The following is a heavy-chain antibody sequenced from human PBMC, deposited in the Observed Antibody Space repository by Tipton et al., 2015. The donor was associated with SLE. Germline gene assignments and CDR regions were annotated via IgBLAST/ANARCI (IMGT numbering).Heavy chain of an antibody. D-gene: IGHD2-15*01. V-gene: IGHV3-74*01. J-gene: IGHJ4*02. CDR2: TNQDGAIR. CDR1: GFNFGAYW. CDR3: TRGIDPGSSRISDY. Sequence: SLRLSCVASGFNFGAYWMHWVRQAPGKGLVWISRTNQDGAIRSYEDSVKGRFIISRDNSKRTLYLQMNNVRVEDTALYYCTRGIDPGSSRISDYWGQGTMVSVSS.